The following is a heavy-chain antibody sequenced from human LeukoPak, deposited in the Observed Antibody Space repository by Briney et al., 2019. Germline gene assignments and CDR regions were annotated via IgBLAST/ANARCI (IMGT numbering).Heavy chain of an antibody. CDR1: GGSFSGYY. V-gene: IGHV4-59*01. Sequence: SETLSLTCAVYGGSFSGYYWSWIRQPPGKGLEWIGYIYYSGSTNYNPSLKSRVTISVDTSKNQFSLKLSSVTAADTAVYYCARVSFSADYFDYWGQGTLVTVSS. CDR3: ARVSFSADYFDY. J-gene: IGHJ4*02. D-gene: IGHD3-16*01. CDR2: IYYSGST.